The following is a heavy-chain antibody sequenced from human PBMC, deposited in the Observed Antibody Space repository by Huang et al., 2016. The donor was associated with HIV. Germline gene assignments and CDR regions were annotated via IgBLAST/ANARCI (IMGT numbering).Heavy chain of an antibody. V-gene: IGHV5-51*01. CDR1: GYGFSSYW. Sequence: EVLLVQSGAELKEPGESLKISCKASGYGFSSYWIGWVRQKPGKGLDWMGIIYPRASETKYSPSFDGQVTISADKSTRTAYLQWESLKAPDTAIYFCARQVDGFRSHFDFWGQGTLVSVSS. J-gene: IGHJ4*02. D-gene: IGHD5-18*01. CDR3: ARQVDGFRSHFDF. CDR2: IYPRASET.